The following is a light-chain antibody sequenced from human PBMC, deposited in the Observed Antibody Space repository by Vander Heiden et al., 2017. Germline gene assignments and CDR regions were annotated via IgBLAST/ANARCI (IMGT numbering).Light chain of an antibody. J-gene: IGKJ2*01. CDR1: QSLLHSNGYNY. CDR3: RQALQTLYT. Sequence: IAMTHSPLSLPVTPGEPASISCRSSQSLLHSNGYNYLDWYLQKPGQSPQLLIYLGSNRASGVPDRFSGSGSGTDFTLKISRVEAQDVGVYYCRQALQTLYTFGQGTKLEIK. V-gene: IGKV2-28*01. CDR2: LGS.